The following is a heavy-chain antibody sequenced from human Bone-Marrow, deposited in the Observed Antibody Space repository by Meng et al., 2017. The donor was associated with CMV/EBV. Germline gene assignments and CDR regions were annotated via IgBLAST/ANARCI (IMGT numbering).Heavy chain of an antibody. Sequence: ASVKVSCKASGYTFTGYYIHWVRQAPGQGLEWMGWINPNSGGTNYAQKFQGRVTMTRDTSISTAYMELSRLRSEDTAVYYCARIYGGSYYWGQGTLVTVSS. V-gene: IGHV1-2*02. CDR2: INPNSGGT. D-gene: IGHD1-26*01. CDR3: ARIYGGSYY. J-gene: IGHJ4*02. CDR1: GYTFTGYY.